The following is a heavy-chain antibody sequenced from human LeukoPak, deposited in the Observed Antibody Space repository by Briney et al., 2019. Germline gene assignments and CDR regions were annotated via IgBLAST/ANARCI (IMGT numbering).Heavy chain of an antibody. J-gene: IGHJ4*02. CDR3: ARELSYSSSWYPPVYYFDY. CDR2: INTNTGNP. CDR1: GYTFTSYA. Sequence: ASVKVSCKASGYTFTSYAMNWVRQAPGQGLEWMGWINTNTGNPTYAQGFTGRFVFSLDTSVSTAYLQISSLKAEDTAVYCRARELSYSSSWYPPVYYFDYWGQGTLVTVSS. D-gene: IGHD6-13*01. V-gene: IGHV7-4-1*02.